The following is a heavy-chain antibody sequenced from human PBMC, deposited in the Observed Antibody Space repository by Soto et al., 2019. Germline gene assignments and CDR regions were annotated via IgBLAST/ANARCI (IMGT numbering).Heavy chain of an antibody. V-gene: IGHV4-31*03. CDR1: GGSISSGGYY. CDR2: IYYSGST. CDR3: XXXXXXXXXSYGFDY. D-gene: IGHD5-18*01. J-gene: IGHJ4*02. Sequence: QVQLQESGPGLVKPSQTLSLTCTVSGGSISSGGYYWSWIRQHPGKGLEWIGYIYYSGSTYYNPSLKSRVXISXXXXXXXXXXXXXXXXXXXXXXXXXXXXXXXXXSYGFDYWGQGTLVTVSS.